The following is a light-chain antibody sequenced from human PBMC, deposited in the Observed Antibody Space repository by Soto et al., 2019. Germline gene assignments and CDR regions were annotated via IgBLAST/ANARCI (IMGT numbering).Light chain of an antibody. J-gene: IGLJ1*01. CDR2: EVS. Sequence: QSSLTQPASVSVSPGQSITISCTGTRSDVGDFNYLSWYQQHPGKAPKLLIYEVSNRPSGVSSRFSGSQSGNTASLTISGLQAEDEADYYCSSYTSSDIKVFGTGTKVTVL. V-gene: IGLV2-14*01. CDR3: SSYTSSDIKV. CDR1: RSDVGDFNY.